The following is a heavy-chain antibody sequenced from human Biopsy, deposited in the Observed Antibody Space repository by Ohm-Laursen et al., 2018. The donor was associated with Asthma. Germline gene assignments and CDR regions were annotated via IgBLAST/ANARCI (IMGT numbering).Heavy chain of an antibody. V-gene: IGHV3-30*03. CDR1: GFVFSQCG. J-gene: IGHJ3*02. Sequence: SLRLSCAASGFVFSQCGMHWVRQGPGKGLEWVALISSDGHNKYYKDSVKGRFTISRDNSKLRLYLEINSLRVEDSAVCYCARESGQDSGGTGAFDRWGQGIMVAVSS. CDR2: ISSDGHNK. CDR3: ARESGQDSGGTGAFDR. D-gene: IGHD4-23*01.